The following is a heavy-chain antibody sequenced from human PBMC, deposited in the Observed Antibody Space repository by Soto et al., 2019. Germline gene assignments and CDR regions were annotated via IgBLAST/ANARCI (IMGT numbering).Heavy chain of an antibody. J-gene: IGHJ4*02. D-gene: IGHD4-17*01. CDR3: ARTDYGDYDLYFDS. Sequence: ASVKVSCKASGYTFTSYPIHWVRQAPGQRLEWMGWINAGNGDTKCSQRFQGRITLTRDTYTNTAYMALSSLRSEDTAVYYCARTDYGDYDLYFDSSGLSALVTVSS. CDR1: GYTFTSYP. V-gene: IGHV1-3*01. CDR2: INAGNGDT.